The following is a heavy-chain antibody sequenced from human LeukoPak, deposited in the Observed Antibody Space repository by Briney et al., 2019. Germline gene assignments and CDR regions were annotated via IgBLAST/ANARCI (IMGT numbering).Heavy chain of an antibody. D-gene: IGHD6-13*01. J-gene: IGHJ4*02. CDR2: ISGSGGST. CDR1: GFTVSSNY. Sequence: GGSLRLSCAASGFTVSSNYISWVRQAPGKGLEWVSAISGSGGSTYYADSVKGRFTISRDNSKNTLYLQMNSLRAEDTAVYYCAKDLGAAGNFDYWGQGTLVTVSS. CDR3: AKDLGAAGNFDY. V-gene: IGHV3-23*01.